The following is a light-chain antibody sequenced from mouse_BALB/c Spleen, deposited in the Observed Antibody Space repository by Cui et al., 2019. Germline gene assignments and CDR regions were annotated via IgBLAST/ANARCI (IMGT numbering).Light chain of an antibody. Sequence: QIVLTQSPALMSAPPGEKVTMTCSASSSVSYMYWYQQKPRSSPKPWIYLTSNLASGVPARFSGSGSGTSYSLTISSMEAEDAATYYCQQWSSNPLTFGAGTKLELK. CDR2: LTS. J-gene: IGKJ5*01. V-gene: IGKV4-68*01. CDR1: SSVSY. CDR3: QQWSSNPLT.